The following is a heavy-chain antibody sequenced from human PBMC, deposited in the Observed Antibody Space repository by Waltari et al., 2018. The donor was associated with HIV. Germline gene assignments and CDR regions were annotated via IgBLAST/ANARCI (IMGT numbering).Heavy chain of an antibody. CDR3: ARGGGPNSTGH. D-gene: IGHD3-16*01. CDR2: INTKSGGT. V-gene: IGHV1-2*02. Sequence: QVQLMQSGAEVKKPGASVKVSCEASGYRFTSYYIYWVRQAPGQGIEWMGWINTKSGGTNYARRFEGEVSLTRDTSINTVFLEFNRLTLDDTAFYYCARGGGPNSTGHWGQGTLITVSS. J-gene: IGHJ4*02. CDR1: GYRFTSYY.